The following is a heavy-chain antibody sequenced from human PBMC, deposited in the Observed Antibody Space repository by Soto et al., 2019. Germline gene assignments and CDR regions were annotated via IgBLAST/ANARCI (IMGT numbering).Heavy chain of an antibody. V-gene: IGHV4-59*08. CDR3: SGDPNAVMDF. Sequence: ASETLSLTCTGSGGSLSSYYWSWIRQPPGKGLEWIGFISYTGSTYYNPSLNSRVAISVDTSKNQFSLKLSSVTAADTAVYYCSGDPNAVMDFWGQGTTVTVSS. CDR2: ISYTGST. CDR1: GGSLSSYY. D-gene: IGHD4-17*01. J-gene: IGHJ6*02.